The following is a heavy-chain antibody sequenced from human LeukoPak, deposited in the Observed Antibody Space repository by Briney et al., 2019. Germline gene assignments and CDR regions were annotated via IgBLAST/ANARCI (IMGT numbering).Heavy chain of an antibody. J-gene: IGHJ4*02. CDR3: ARETSFRYYDFWSGWDY. V-gene: IGHV6-1*01. CDR2: TYYRSKWYN. D-gene: IGHD3-3*01. Sequence: SQTLSLTCVISGDSVSSNSAAWHWIRQSPSRGLEWLGRTYYRSKWYNDYAVSVKSRITINPDTSKNQFSLQLNSVTPEDTAVYYCARETSFRYYDFWSGWDYWGQGTLVTVSS. CDR1: GDSVSSNSAA.